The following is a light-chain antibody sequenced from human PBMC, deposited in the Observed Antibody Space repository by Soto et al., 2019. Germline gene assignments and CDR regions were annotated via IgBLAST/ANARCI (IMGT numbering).Light chain of an antibody. V-gene: IGKV1-5*01. J-gene: IGKJ1*01. Sequence: DIQMTQSPSTLSASVGDRVTITCRASQSISSWLAWYLQKSGKAPKLLIYDASSLESGVPSRFSGSRSGTEFTLAIGSLQPDDVANYYCQQLNIYSPGACGQGTKVDIK. CDR2: DAS. CDR3: QQLNIYSPGA. CDR1: QSISSW.